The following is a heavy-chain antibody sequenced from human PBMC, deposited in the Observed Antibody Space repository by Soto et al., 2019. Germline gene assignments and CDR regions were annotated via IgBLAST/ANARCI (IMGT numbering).Heavy chain of an antibody. J-gene: IGHJ4*02. CDR3: ATRDYNASPY. Sequence: TLSLTCAVSGASISDCDWWSWVRQPPGKGLEWIGEIHHSGATNHNSSVKSRVTISLDKSKNHLSLQLNSVTAADTAVYYCATRDYNASPYWGQGILVTVSS. CDR2: IHHSGAT. D-gene: IGHD1-20*01. V-gene: IGHV4-4*02. CDR1: GASISDCDW.